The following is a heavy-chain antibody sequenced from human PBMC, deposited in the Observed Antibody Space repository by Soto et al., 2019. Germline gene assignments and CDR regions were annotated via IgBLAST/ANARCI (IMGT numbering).Heavy chain of an antibody. CDR3: AREGNLGRWLQPLDF. CDR1: GDSISSSACY. J-gene: IGHJ4*02. CDR2: IYNSGST. V-gene: IGHV4-39*02. D-gene: IGHD5-12*01. Sequence: PSETLSLTCTVSGDSISSSACYWGWIRQPPGKGLEWIGSIYNSGSTYYNPSLKSRVTISVDTSKNQFSLKLTSVTAADTAIYYCAREGNLGRWLQPLDFWGQGTLVTVSS.